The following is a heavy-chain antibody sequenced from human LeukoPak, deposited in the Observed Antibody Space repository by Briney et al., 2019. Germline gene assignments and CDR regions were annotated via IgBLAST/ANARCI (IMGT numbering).Heavy chain of an antibody. D-gene: IGHD2-15*01. V-gene: IGHV5-51*01. CDR3: ARQRGGCSGGSCTGMDV. Sequence: GESLKIYCKGSGYRFNRYWIGRVRQMPGKGIEWMGIIHPGDYDTRNSPSFQGKVTFSVDKSISTAYLQWSSLKASDTAVYYCARQRGGCSGGSCTGMDVWGKGTTVTVSS. J-gene: IGHJ6*04. CDR1: GYRFNRYW. CDR2: IHPGDYDT.